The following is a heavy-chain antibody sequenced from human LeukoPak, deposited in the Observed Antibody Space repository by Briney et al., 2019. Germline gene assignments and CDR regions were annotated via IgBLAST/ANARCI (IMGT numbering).Heavy chain of an antibody. CDR2: IIPIFGTT. Sequence: SVKVSCKASGGIFSSYAISWVRQAPRQGLEWMGGIIPIFGTTNYAQKFQGRVTITADESTSTVYMELSSLRSEDTATYYCASSGVVSTNYYVMDVWGQGTTVTVSS. D-gene: IGHD3-3*01. V-gene: IGHV1-69*13. CDR3: ASSGVVSTNYYVMDV. CDR1: GGIFSSYA. J-gene: IGHJ6*02.